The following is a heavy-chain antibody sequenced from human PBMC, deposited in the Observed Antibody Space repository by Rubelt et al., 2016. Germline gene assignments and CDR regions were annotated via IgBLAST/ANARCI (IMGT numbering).Heavy chain of an antibody. CDR2: ISGSGLTT. CDR3: ARAHDFGDYGWNDAFDI. J-gene: IGHJ3*02. V-gene: IGHV3-11*04. Sequence: GKGLEWVSDISGSGLTTYYADSVKGRFTISRDNVKNSLYLQMNSLRAEDTAVYYCARAHDFGDYGWNDAFDIWGQGTMVTVSS. D-gene: IGHD4-17*01.